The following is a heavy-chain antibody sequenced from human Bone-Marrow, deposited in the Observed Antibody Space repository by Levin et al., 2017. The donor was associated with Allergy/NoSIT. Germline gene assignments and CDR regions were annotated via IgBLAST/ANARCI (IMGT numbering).Heavy chain of an antibody. J-gene: IGHJ6*02. D-gene: IGHD2-8*02. CDR1: GFIVTNNY. V-gene: IGHV3-53*01. CDR2: IYNDERT. Sequence: QTGGSLRLSCAASGFIVTNNYMTWVRQVPGKGLEWVSVIYNDERTYYADSVKGRFTISRDKSKNTLFLQMNSLRVDDTAVYYCARGHVVSELYGMDVWGQGTTVSVSS. CDR3: ARGHVVSELYGMDV.